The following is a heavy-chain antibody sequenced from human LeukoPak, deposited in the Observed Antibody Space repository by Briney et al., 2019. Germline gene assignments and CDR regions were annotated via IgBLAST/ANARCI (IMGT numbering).Heavy chain of an antibody. CDR3: ARGAPTLTYYYDSSGPFDY. CDR1: GGSISSYY. V-gene: IGHV4-59*01. D-gene: IGHD3-22*01. Sequence: SETLSLTCTVSGGSISSYYWSWIRQPPGKGLEWIGYIYYSGSTNYNPPLKSRVTISVDTSKNQFSLKLSSVTAADTAVYYCARGAPTLTYYYDSSGPFDYWGQGTLVTVSS. J-gene: IGHJ4*02. CDR2: IYYSGST.